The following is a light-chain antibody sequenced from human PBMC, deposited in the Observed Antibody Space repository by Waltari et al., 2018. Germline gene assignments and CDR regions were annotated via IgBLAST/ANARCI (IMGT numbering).Light chain of an antibody. CDR3: QQYNSYWT. Sequence: DIQMTQSPSTLSASVGDRVTIPCRASQSISSWLAWYQQNPGKAPKLRIYKASSLESGVPSRFSGSGSGTEFTLTISSLQPDDFATYYCQQYNSYWTFGQGTKVEIK. J-gene: IGKJ1*01. CDR2: KAS. CDR1: QSISSW. V-gene: IGKV1-5*03.